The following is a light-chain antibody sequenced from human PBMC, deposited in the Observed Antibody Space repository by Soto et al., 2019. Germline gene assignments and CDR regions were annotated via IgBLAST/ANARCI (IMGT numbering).Light chain of an antibody. J-gene: IGKJ5*01. V-gene: IGKV1-12*01. CDR3: QQANSFLSNT. Sequence: DIQMTQSPSTLSASVGDRVTITCRASQSISNWLAWYQQKPGKAPKLLIYAASNLQSGVPSRFSGSGSGTDFTLTISSLQPEDFATYYCQQANSFLSNTFGQGTRLEIK. CDR2: AAS. CDR1: QSISNW.